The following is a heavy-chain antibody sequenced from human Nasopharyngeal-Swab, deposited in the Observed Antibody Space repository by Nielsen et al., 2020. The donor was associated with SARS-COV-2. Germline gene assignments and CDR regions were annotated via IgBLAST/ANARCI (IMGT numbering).Heavy chain of an antibody. J-gene: IGHJ4*02. CDR2: IKHDGSDK. V-gene: IGHV3-7*01. D-gene: IGHD6-13*01. Sequence: GESLKISCEASGITFSSYWMSWVRQPPGKGLEWVANIKHDGSDKNYVDSVKGRFTISRDNAKNLLFLQMSNLGAEDTALYCCTRDPYSTPPDDWGQGTLVTVSS. CDR3: TRDPYSTPPDD. CDR1: GITFSSYW.